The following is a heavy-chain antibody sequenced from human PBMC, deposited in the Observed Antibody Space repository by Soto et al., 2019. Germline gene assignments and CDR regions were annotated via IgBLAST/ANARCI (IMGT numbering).Heavy chain of an antibody. J-gene: IGHJ6*02. D-gene: IGHD2-2*01. Sequence: PSETLSLTCTVSGASISSYYWSWIRQPPGKGLEWIGYIYYSGSTNYNPSLKSRVTISVDTSKNQFSLKLSSVTAADTAVYYCARSNCSSTSCYGNLDVYYYGMDVWGQGTTVTVS. CDR2: IYYSGST. CDR3: ARSNCSSTSCYGNLDVYYYGMDV. CDR1: GASISSYY. V-gene: IGHV4-59*01.